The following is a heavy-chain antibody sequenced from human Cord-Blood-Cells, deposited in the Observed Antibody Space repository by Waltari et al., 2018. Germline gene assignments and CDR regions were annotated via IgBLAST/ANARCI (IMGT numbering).Heavy chain of an antibody. V-gene: IGHV4-34*01. CDR1: GGYFSGYY. D-gene: IGHD1-26*01. J-gene: IGHJ4*02. Sequence: QVQLQQWGAGLLKPSETLSLTCAAYGGYFSGYYWSWIRQPPGKGLEWIGEINHSGSTNYNPSLKSRVTISVDTSKNQFSLKLSSVTAADTAVYYCARLPISGSYDYWGQGTLVTVSS. CDR2: INHSGST. CDR3: ARLPISGSYDY.